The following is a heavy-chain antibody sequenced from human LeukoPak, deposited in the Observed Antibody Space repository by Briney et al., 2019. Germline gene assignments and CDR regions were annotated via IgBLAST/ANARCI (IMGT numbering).Heavy chain of an antibody. V-gene: IGHV4-59*01. CDR2: IYYSGST. J-gene: IGHJ5*02. CDR1: RGSISSYF. D-gene: IGHD3-10*01. Sequence: PSETLSLTCTVPRGSISSYFWSWIRQPPGKGLEWIGYIYYSGSTNYNPSLKSRVTISVDTSKNQFSLKLSSVTAADTAVYYCARVFPSAMVRGVDVGWFDPWGQGTLVTVSS. CDR3: ARVFPSAMVRGVDVGWFDP.